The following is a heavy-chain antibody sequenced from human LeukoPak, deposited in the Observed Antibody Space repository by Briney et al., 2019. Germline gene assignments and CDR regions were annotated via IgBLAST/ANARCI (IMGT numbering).Heavy chain of an antibody. D-gene: IGHD5-18*01. CDR3: ARVGYTYGFDY. CDR1: GYTFTTYY. J-gene: IGHJ4*02. V-gene: IGHV1-46*01. Sequence: ASVKVSCKASGYTFTTYYIHWVRQAPGQGLEWMGIIIPSGGSTSYAQKFQGRVTMTRDTSTSTVYMELSSLRSEDTAVYYCARVGYTYGFDYWGQGTLVTVSS. CDR2: IIPSGGST.